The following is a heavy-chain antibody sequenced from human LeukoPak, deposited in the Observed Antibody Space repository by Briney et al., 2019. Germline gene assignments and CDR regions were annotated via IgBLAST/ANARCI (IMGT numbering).Heavy chain of an antibody. J-gene: IGHJ4*02. Sequence: PSETLSLTCTVSGGSISSYYWSWIRQPPGEGLEWIGYIYSSGSTNYNPSLKSRVTIPVDTSKNQFSLKLSSVTAADTAVYYCARFAYCGGHCWYYFGYWGQGSLVTVSS. CDR1: GGSISSYY. V-gene: IGHV4-59*01. CDR2: IYSSGST. CDR3: ARFAYCGGHCWYYFGY. D-gene: IGHD2-21*01.